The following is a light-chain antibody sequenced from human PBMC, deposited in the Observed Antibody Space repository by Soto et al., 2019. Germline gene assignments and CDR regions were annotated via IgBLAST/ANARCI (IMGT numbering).Light chain of an antibody. Sequence: IVSLLFSATLSVASGGRATLSFMASQSISGTLAWYQQKPGQAPRLPIYGASSRATGIPARFIGSVSGTEFTLTFNTLQPEDFAVYYCLQYGSLITFAQGTRLE. CDR3: LQYGSLIT. J-gene: IGKJ5*01. V-gene: IGKV3D-15*02. CDR1: QSISGT. CDR2: GAS.